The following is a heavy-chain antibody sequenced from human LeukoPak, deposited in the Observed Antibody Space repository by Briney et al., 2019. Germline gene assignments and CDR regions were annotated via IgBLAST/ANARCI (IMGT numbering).Heavy chain of an antibody. J-gene: IGHJ5*02. D-gene: IGHD3-22*01. CDR2: ISANDGKT. V-gene: IGHV1-18*01. CDR3: ASAGVVVNRDPISENWFDP. Sequence: ASVKVSCKASGFVFTSYGFTWVRQAPGQGLEWMGWISANDGKTHYSEKHQGRVTMSTDTVTSTAYMELRSLRSDDTAVYYCASAGVVVNRDPISENWFDPWGQGALVTVSS. CDR1: GFVFTSYG.